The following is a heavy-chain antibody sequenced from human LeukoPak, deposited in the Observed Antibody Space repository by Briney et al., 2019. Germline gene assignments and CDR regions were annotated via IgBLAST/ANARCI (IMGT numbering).Heavy chain of an antibody. D-gene: IGHD3-22*01. Sequence: GGSLRLSCAASGFTFSSYSMNWVRQAPGKGLEWVSSISSSSSYIYYADSVKGRFTISRDNAKNSLYLQMNSLRAEDTAVYYCARSRGDSSGYYYEGYWGQGTLVTVSS. CDR1: GFTFSSYS. CDR3: ARSRGDSSGYYYEGY. CDR2: ISSSSSYI. J-gene: IGHJ4*02. V-gene: IGHV3-21*01.